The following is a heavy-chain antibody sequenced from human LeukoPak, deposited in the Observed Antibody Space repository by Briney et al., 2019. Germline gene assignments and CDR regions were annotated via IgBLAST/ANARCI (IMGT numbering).Heavy chain of an antibody. J-gene: IGHJ6*02. V-gene: IGHV4-4*07. CDR3: ARGSSGSYGFYYYYGMDV. D-gene: IGHD1-26*01. Sequence: PSETLSLTCTVSGGSISSYYWSWIRQPAGKGLEWIGRIYTSGSTNYNPSLKSRVAMSVDTSKNQFSLKLSSVTAADTAVYYCARGSSGSYGFYYYYGMDVWGQGTTVTVSS. CDR1: GGSISSYY. CDR2: IYTSGST.